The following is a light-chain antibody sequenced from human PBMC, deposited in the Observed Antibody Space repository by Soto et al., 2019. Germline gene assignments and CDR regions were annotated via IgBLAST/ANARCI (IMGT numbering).Light chain of an antibody. CDR1: SSDVGGYNY. V-gene: IGLV2-14*01. CDR2: EVS. J-gene: IGLJ1*01. CDR3: SSYTSSSSNV. Sequence: SALTQPASVSGSPGQSITISCTGTSSDVGGYNYVSWYQQHPGKAPKLMIYEVSNRPSGVSNRFSGSKSGNTASLTISGLQAEYDADYYCSSYTSSSSNVFGTGLKVTGL.